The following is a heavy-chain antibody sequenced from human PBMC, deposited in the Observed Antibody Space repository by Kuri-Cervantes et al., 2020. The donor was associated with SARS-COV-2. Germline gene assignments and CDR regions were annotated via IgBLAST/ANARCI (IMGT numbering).Heavy chain of an antibody. V-gene: IGHV3-30*18. D-gene: IGHD4-11*01. Sequence: GESLKISCAASGFTFSSYGMHWVRQAPGKGMEGVAVISYDGSNKYYADSVKCRFTISRDNSKNTLYLQMNSLRTEDTAVYYCAKPHYSKAYYYYGMDVWGQGTTVTVSS. J-gene: IGHJ6*02. CDR2: ISYDGSNK. CDR3: AKPHYSKAYYYYGMDV. CDR1: GFTFSSYG.